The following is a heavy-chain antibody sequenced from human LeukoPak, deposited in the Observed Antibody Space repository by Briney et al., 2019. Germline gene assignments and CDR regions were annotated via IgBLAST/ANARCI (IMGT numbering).Heavy chain of an antibody. CDR2: ITSGGDYI. D-gene: IGHD6-13*01. Sequence: GGSLRLSCAASGFTFNTFNMNWVRQAPGKGLEWVSSITSGGDYIYYADSVKGRFTISRDNAKNSLYLQMNSLRAEDTAVYYCARLSRIAAAGPFDYWGQGTLVTVSS. CDR3: ARLSRIAAAGPFDY. V-gene: IGHV3-21*01. J-gene: IGHJ4*02. CDR1: GFTFNTFN.